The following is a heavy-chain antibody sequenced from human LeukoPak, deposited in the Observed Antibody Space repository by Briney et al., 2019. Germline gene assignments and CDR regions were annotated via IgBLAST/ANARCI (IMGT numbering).Heavy chain of an antibody. J-gene: IGHJ4*02. D-gene: IGHD3-10*02. V-gene: IGHV1-2*02. CDR2: INPKSGDT. CDR1: GYTXSDYY. Sequence: ASVRVSCKASGYTXSDYYIHGVRQAPGQRLESMGWINPKSGDTKFAQKFQGRVTMTRDTSITTAYLELSSLTSDDAAVYYCAAAGPMYYFDYWGQGTLVTVSS. CDR3: AAAGPMYYFDY.